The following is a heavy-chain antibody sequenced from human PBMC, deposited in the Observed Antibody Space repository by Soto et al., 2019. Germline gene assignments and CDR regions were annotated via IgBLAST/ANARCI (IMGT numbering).Heavy chain of an antibody. D-gene: IGHD4-4*01. CDR3: AILSN. Sequence: GGSLRLSCAASGFTVSSNYMNWVRQAPGKGLEWVSIIYSDGTTSYADSVKGRFTISRDNFKNTLHLQMNSLRAEDTAVYYCAILSNWGQGTTVTVSS. CDR2: IYSDGTT. J-gene: IGHJ6*02. V-gene: IGHV3-53*01. CDR1: GFTVSSNY.